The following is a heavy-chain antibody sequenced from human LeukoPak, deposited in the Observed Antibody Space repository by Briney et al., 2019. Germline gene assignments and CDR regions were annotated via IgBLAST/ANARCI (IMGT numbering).Heavy chain of an antibody. D-gene: IGHD3-10*01. Sequence: GGSLRLSCAASEFTFSRHWMSWVRQAPGKGLEWVASIRQDGGEEHHVDSVKDRFIISRDNAKNSLYLQMNSLRAEDTAVYYCARDLAGHYYGSGSSFDYWGQGTLVTVSS. V-gene: IGHV3-7*01. CDR3: ARDLAGHYYGSGSSFDY. J-gene: IGHJ4*02. CDR2: IRQDGGEE. CDR1: EFTFSRHW.